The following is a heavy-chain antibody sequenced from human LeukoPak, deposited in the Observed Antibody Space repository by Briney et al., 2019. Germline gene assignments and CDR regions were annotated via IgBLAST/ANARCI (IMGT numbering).Heavy chain of an antibody. V-gene: IGHV3-30*18. CDR1: GFNFRNYG. D-gene: IGHD6-13*01. CDR3: AKGGVSDRGSWYGDYFDY. J-gene: IGHJ4*02. Sequence: PGTSLRLSCEASGFNFRNYGMHWVRQAPGKGLEWVAVLSADGSHKQFADSVKGRFDISRDNSKQTLYLQMNGLKSEDTAVYYCAKGGVSDRGSWYGDYFDYWGQGTLVTVSS. CDR2: LSADGSHK.